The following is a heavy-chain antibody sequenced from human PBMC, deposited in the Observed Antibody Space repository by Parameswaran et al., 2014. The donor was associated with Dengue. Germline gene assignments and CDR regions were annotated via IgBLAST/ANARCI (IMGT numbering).Heavy chain of an antibody. D-gene: IGHD1-14*01. CDR3: ARDTPELNNYYGMDV. Sequence: IRQSPSRGLEWLGRTYYRSKWYNDYAVSVKSRITINPDTSKNQFSLQLNSVTPEDTAVYYCARDTPELNNYYGMDVWGQGTTVTVSS. CDR2: TYYRSKWYN. J-gene: IGHJ6*02. V-gene: IGHV6-1*01.